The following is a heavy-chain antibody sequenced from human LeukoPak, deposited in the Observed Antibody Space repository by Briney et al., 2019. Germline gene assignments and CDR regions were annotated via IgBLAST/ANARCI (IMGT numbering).Heavy chain of an antibody. CDR3: ARGSSLLPRRIAAAGTRYFQH. Sequence: PSETLSLTCAVYGVSFSGYYWSWIRQPPGKGLEWIGEINHSGSTNYNPSLKSRVTISVDTSKNQFSLKLSSVTAADTAVYYCARGSSLLPRRIAAAGTRYFQHWGQGTLVTVSS. D-gene: IGHD6-13*01. CDR2: INHSGST. J-gene: IGHJ1*01. CDR1: GVSFSGYY. V-gene: IGHV4-34*01.